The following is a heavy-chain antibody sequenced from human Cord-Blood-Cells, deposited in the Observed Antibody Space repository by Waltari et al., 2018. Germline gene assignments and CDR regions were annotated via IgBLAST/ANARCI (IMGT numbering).Heavy chain of an antibody. CDR2: ISRSSSYI. Sequence: EVQLVESGGGLVKPGGSLRLSGAASGFTFSSYCMNWVRQAPGEGLEWVSSISRSSSYIYYADSVKGRLTISRDNAKNSLYLKMNSLRAEDTAVYYCARDVAAGDYYGMDVWGQGTTVTVSS. V-gene: IGHV3-21*01. CDR1: GFTFSSYC. J-gene: IGHJ6*02. D-gene: IGHD6-25*01. CDR3: ARDVAAGDYYGMDV.